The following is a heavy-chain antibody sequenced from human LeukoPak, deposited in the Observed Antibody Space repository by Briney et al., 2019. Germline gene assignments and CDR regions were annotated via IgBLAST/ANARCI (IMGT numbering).Heavy chain of an antibody. Sequence: SETLSLTCTVSGGSISSYYWSWIRQPPGKGLEWIGYIYYSGSTYYNPSLKSRLTISIDTSENQFSLKVSSVTAADTAVYYCARGSPGDAFDIWGQGILITVSS. J-gene: IGHJ3*02. CDR1: GGSISSYY. CDR2: IYYSGST. V-gene: IGHV4-59*12. CDR3: ARGSPGDAFDI.